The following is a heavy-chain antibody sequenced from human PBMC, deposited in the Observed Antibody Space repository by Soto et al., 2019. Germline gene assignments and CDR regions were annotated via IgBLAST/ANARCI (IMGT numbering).Heavy chain of an antibody. V-gene: IGHV4-59*01. CDR3: ARRWSGTDY. D-gene: IGHD3-10*01. Sequence: QVQLQESGPGLVKPSETLSLTRTVSGGSITSYYWSWIRQPPGKGLEWIGYIHNSGSTSYNPCLQSRVTISADVSKSQFSLGLRTVTAADTAVYYCARRWSGTDYWGHGTLVTVSS. CDR2: IHNSGST. J-gene: IGHJ4*01. CDR1: GGSITSYY.